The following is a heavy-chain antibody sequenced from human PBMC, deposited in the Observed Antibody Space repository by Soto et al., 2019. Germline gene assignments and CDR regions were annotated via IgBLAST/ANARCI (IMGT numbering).Heavy chain of an antibody. V-gene: IGHV4-30-2*01. CDR2: IYHSGGT. CDR1: GDSISRDGSS. CDR3: AREMSYYFDS. Sequence: QVQLQESGSGLVKPSQTLVLTCTVSGDSISRDGSSWSWLRQPPGKGLEWIGYIYHSGGTYYNPSLKSRITPPGDQSKNQFSLRPASVAGADTAVYYCAREMSYYFDSWGHGTLVTVSS. J-gene: IGHJ4*01.